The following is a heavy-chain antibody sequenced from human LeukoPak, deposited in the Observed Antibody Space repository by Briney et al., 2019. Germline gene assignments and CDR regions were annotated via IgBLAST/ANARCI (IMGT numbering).Heavy chain of an antibody. CDR3: ARDKGWLHLGD. J-gene: IGHJ4*02. Sequence: GGSLRLSCAASGFTFTSYWMTWVRQAPGKGLEWVANINVDGSAEQYVESVKGRFTISRDNAKNALYLQMNSLRAEDAAVYYCARDKGWLHLGDWGQGTLVTVSS. CDR2: INVDGSAE. CDR1: GFTFTSYW. V-gene: IGHV3-7*01. D-gene: IGHD5-24*01.